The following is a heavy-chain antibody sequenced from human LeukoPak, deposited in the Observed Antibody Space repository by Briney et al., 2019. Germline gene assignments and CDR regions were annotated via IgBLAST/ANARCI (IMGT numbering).Heavy chain of an antibody. J-gene: IGHJ5*02. Sequence: RSSETLSLTCAGYGVSFSGYYWSWIRQPPGKGLEWIGEINHSGSTNYNPSLKSRVTISVDTSKNQFSLKLSSVTAADTAVYYCARDSRLERRGRWFDPWGQGTLVTVSS. CDR2: INHSGST. V-gene: IGHV4-34*01. CDR3: ARDSRLERRGRWFDP. D-gene: IGHD1-1*01. CDR1: GVSFSGYY.